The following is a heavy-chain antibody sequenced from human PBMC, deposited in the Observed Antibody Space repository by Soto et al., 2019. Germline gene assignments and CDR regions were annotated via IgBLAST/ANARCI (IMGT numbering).Heavy chain of an antibody. Sequence: ASVKVSCKASGYTFTSYAMHWVRQAPGQRLEWMGWINAGNGNTKYSQKFQGRVTITRDTSASTAYMELSSLRSEDTAVYYCASDWAATVPHYYGMDVWGQGTTVTVSS. J-gene: IGHJ6*02. V-gene: IGHV1-3*01. CDR2: INAGNGNT. CDR1: GYTFTSYA. CDR3: ASDWAATVPHYYGMDV. D-gene: IGHD6-25*01.